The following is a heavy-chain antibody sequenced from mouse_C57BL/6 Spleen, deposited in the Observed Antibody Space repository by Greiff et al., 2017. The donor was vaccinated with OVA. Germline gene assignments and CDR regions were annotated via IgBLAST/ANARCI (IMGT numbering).Heavy chain of an antibody. J-gene: IGHJ2*01. CDR2: ISSGGDYI. CDR3: TRAGATDYFDY. CDR1: GFTFSSYA. Sequence: VKLMESGEGLVKPGGSLKLSCAASGFTFSSYAMSWVRQTPEKRLEWVAYISSGGDYIYYADTVKGRFTISRDNARNTLYLQMSSLKSEDTAMYYCTRAGATDYFDYWGQGTTLTVSS. D-gene: IGHD3-1*01. V-gene: IGHV5-9-1*02.